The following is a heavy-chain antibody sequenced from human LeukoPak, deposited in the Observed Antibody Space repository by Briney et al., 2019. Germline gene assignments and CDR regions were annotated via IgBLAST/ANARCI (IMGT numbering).Heavy chain of an antibody. CDR1: GFTFSNAW. CDR3: TTDFRDLDVFDI. J-gene: IGHJ3*02. D-gene: IGHD5-24*01. Sequence: GGSLRLSCAASGFTFSNAWMSWVRQAPGKGLEWVGRIKSKTDGGTTDYAAPVKGRFTISRDDSKNTLYLQMNSLKTEDTAVYYCTTDFRDLDVFDIWGQGTMVTVSS. V-gene: IGHV3-15*01. CDR2: IKSKTDGGTT.